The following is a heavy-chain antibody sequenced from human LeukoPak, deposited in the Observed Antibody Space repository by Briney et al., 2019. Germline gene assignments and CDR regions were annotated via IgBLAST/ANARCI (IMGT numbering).Heavy chain of an antibody. CDR3: ARYYLYDSSGYPPYYFDY. CDR1: GYSFTSCW. Sequence: GESLKISCKGSGYSFTSCWIGWVRQMPGEGLEWMGIIYPGDSDTRYSPSFQGQVTISADRSISTAYLQWSSLKASDTAMYYCARYYLYDSSGYPPYYFDYWGQGTLVTVSS. D-gene: IGHD3-22*01. CDR2: IYPGDSDT. J-gene: IGHJ4*02. V-gene: IGHV5-51*01.